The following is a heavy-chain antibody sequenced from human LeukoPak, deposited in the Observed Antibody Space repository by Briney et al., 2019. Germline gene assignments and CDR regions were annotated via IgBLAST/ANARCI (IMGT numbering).Heavy chain of an antibody. J-gene: IGHJ4*02. D-gene: IGHD1-1*01. V-gene: IGHV3-33*01. CDR1: GFIFSNDA. CDR2: IWSDGSNK. CDR3: ARDPAGSGFAFDS. Sequence: RAGGSLRLYCAASGFIFSNDAMHWVRQAPGKGLEWVAFIWSDGSNKYYADSVKGRFTISRDNSEDTLYLQMNSLRVEDTAVYYCARDPAGSGFAFDSWGQGALVTVSS.